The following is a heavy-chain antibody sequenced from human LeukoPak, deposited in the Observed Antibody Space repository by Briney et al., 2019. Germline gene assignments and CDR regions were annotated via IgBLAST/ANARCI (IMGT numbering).Heavy chain of an antibody. D-gene: IGHD5-18*01. J-gene: IGHJ4*02. CDR2: IKSKTDGGTT. CDR3: TTGTWIQLWLADF. Sequence: PGGSLRLSCAASGFTFSNAWMSWVRQAPGKGLEWVGHIKSKTDGGTTDYAAPVKGRFTISRDDSKNTLYLQMNSLKIEDTAVYYCTTGTWIQLWLADFWGQGALVTVPS. V-gene: IGHV3-15*01. CDR1: GFTFSNAW.